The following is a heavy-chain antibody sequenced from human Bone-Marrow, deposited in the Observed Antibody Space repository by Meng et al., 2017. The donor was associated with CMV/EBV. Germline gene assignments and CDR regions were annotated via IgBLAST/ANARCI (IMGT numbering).Heavy chain of an antibody. CDR2: IYYSGST. Sequence: GSLRLSCTVSGGSISSTNYYWGWIRQPPGKGLEWIGTIYYSGSTYYNPSLRSRVTISVDTSKNQFSLKLSSVTAADTAVYYCARTCDIRQYDAFDIWGQGTMVTVSS. CDR1: GGSISSTNYY. V-gene: IGHV4-39*07. CDR3: ARTCDIRQYDAFDI. D-gene: IGHD1-1*01. J-gene: IGHJ3*02.